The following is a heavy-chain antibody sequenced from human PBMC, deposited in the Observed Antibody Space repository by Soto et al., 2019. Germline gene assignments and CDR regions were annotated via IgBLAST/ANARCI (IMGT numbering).Heavy chain of an antibody. V-gene: IGHV4-30-4*01. CDR1: CGSISSGDYY. CDR2: IYYSGST. CDR3: ARDDSSGYYYYGMDV. Sequence: PSETLSLTCTVSCGSISSGDYYWSWIRQPPGKGLEWIGYIYYSGSTYYNPSLKSRVTISVDTSKNQFSLKLSSVTAADTAVYYCARDDSSGYYYYGMDVWGQGTTVTVSS. J-gene: IGHJ6*02. D-gene: IGHD3-22*01.